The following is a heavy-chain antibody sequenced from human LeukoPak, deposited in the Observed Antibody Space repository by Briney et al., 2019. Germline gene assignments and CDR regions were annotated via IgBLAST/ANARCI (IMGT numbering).Heavy chain of an antibody. J-gene: IGHJ4*02. CDR1: GGSISSSNW. CDR3: ARGKRGYSSSWYDY. Sequence: PSETLSLTCAVSGGSISSSNWWSWVRQPPGKGLEWIGEINHSGSTNYNPSLKSRVTISVDTSKNQFSLKLSSVTAADTAVYYCARGKRGYSSSWYDYWGQGTLVTVSS. V-gene: IGHV4-4*02. D-gene: IGHD6-13*01. CDR2: INHSGST.